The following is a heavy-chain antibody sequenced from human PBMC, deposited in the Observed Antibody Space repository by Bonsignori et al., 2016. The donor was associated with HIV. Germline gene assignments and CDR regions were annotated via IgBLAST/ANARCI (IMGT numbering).Heavy chain of an antibody. D-gene: IGHD5-18*01. J-gene: IGHJ2*01. CDR2: IYVGGDT. CDR1: GDSITSHY. V-gene: IGHV4-4*07. CDR3: ARDPLHGVGYGWRNNWYLDL. Sequence: QVQLQESGPGLVKPSETLSLTCTVSGDSITSHYWNWIRQPAGKGLEWIGRIYVGGDTNYNPSLRSRVTMSLDTPKKQLFLRLKSVTAADTAVYFCARDPLHGVGYGWRNNWYLDLWGRGTLVTVSS.